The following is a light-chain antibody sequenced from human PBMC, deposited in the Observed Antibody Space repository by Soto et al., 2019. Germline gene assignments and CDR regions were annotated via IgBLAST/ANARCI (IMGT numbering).Light chain of an antibody. CDR2: GAS. V-gene: IGKV3-20*01. Sequence: DIVLTQSPGTLSLSPGERATLSCRASQTVSSTYLGWYQQKPGQAPRLLIYGASSRATGIPDRFSGSGSGTDFTLTINRLEPEDFAVSYCRQYGSSPPMYTFGQGTKLEIK. CDR3: RQYGSSPPMYT. J-gene: IGKJ2*01. CDR1: QTVSSTY.